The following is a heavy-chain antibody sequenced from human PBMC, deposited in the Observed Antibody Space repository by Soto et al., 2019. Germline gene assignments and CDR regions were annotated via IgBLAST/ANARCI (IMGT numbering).Heavy chain of an antibody. D-gene: IGHD2-8*01. CDR2: IYYSGST. V-gene: IGHV4-59*08. Sequence: SETLSLTCTVSGGSISSYYWSWIRQPPGKGLEWIGYIYYSGSTNYNPSLKSRVTISVDTSKIQFSLKLSSVTAADTAVYYCAGAPAPYVRYYYIDVWGKGTTVTVSS. CDR3: AGAPAPYVRYYYIDV. CDR1: GGSISSYY. J-gene: IGHJ6*03.